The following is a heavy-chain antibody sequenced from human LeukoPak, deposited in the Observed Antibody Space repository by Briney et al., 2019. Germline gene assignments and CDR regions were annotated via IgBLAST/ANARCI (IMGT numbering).Heavy chain of an antibody. J-gene: IGHJ4*02. CDR1: GFIVSSNY. CDR2: IYSGGTT. V-gene: IGHV3-66*01. Sequence: GGSLRLSCVVSGFIVSSNYMSWVRQAPGKGLEWVSVIYSGGTTNYADSVKGRFTVYRDNSKNTLYLQMNSLRAEDTAVYYCASKLTTGYWGQGTLVTVSS. D-gene: IGHD4-17*01. CDR3: ASKLTTGY.